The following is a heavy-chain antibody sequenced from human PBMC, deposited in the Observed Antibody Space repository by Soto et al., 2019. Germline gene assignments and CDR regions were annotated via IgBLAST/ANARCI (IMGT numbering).Heavy chain of an antibody. D-gene: IGHD3-10*01. J-gene: IGHJ4*02. CDR2: IYYSGST. CDR1: GGSISSYY. CDR3: ARVVGSSGDYFDY. V-gene: IGHV4-59*08. Sequence: SETLSLTCTVSGGSISSYYWSWIRQPPGKGLEWIGYIYYSGSTNYKPSLKSRVSISVDTSKNQFSLKLSSVTAADTAVYYCARVVGSSGDYFDYWGQGTLVTVSS.